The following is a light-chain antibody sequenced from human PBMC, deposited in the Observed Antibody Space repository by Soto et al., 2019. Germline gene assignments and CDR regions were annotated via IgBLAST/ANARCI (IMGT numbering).Light chain of an antibody. V-gene: IGKV1D-12*01. Sequence: DIQMTQSPSSVSASAGDRVTITCRASQGITNWLAWYQQKPGKAPNLLIFAASSLQGAVPSRFSGRGSGTDFTLTISSLQPEDFATYYCQQTNSFPYTFGQGTKLEIK. CDR2: AAS. CDR1: QGITNW. CDR3: QQTNSFPYT. J-gene: IGKJ2*01.